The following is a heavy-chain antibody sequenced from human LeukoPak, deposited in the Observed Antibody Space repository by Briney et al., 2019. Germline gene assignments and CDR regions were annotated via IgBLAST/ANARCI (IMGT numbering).Heavy chain of an antibody. CDR3: ARDLDYDSSGYYYLGY. V-gene: IGHV4-59*01. CDR2: IYYSGST. Sequence: PSETLSLTCTVSGGSISSYYWSWIRQPPGKGLEWIGYIYYSGSTNYNPSLKSRVTISVDTSKNQFSLKLSSVTAADTAVYYCARDLDYDSSGYYYLGYWGQGTLVTVSS. D-gene: IGHD3-22*01. CDR1: GGSISSYY. J-gene: IGHJ4*02.